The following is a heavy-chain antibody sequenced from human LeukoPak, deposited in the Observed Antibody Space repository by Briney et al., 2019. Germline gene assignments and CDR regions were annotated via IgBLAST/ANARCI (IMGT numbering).Heavy chain of an antibody. Sequence: GGSLRLSCAASGFTFDDYAMHWVRQAPGKGLEWVSLISGDGGSTYYADSVKGRFTISRDNSKNSLYLQMNSLRTEDTALYYCAKDIWGAYGSRGAFDIWGQGTMVIVSS. CDR1: GFTFDDYA. J-gene: IGHJ3*02. V-gene: IGHV3-43*02. CDR2: ISGDGGST. D-gene: IGHD3-16*01. CDR3: AKDIWGAYGSRGAFDI.